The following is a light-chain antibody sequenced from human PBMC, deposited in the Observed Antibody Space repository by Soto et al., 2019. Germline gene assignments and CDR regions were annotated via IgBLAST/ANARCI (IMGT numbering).Light chain of an antibody. CDR1: QSVSSY. Sequence: EIVLTQSPGTLSLSPGERATLSWRASQSVSSYLAWYQQKPGQAPRLLIYGASSRATGIPDRFSGSGSGTDFTLTISRLEPEDFAVYYCQQYGSSLWTFGQGTKVDIK. J-gene: IGKJ1*01. CDR3: QQYGSSLWT. V-gene: IGKV3-20*01. CDR2: GAS.